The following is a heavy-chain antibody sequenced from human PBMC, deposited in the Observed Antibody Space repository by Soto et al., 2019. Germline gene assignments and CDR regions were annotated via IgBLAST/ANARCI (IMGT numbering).Heavy chain of an antibody. CDR2: ISYDGSTK. J-gene: IGHJ6*02. CDR1: GFTFRSYA. D-gene: IGHD4-4*01. V-gene: IGHV3-30-3*01. CDR3: ASAPYSGNSEHYAMDV. Sequence: QVQLVESGGGVAQPGRSLRLSCAASGFTFRSYAIHWVRQAPGKGLEWVAVISYDGSTKYHADSVKGRFTISRDNSKSTRYLQMDSLRVEDTAVYYCASAPYSGNSEHYAMDVWGQGTTVTVSS.